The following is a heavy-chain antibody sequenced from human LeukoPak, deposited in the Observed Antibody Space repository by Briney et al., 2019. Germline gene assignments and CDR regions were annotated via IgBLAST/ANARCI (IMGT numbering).Heavy chain of an antibody. CDR1: GGSISSSSYY. D-gene: IGHD3-10*01. CDR3: ARDRNGLHYYGSGSKGVDP. J-gene: IGHJ5*02. Sequence: PSETLSFTCTVSGGSISSSSYYWGWIRQPPGKGLEWIGSIYYSGSTYYNPSLKSRVTISVDTSKNQFSLKLSSVTAADTAVYYCARDRNGLHYYGSGSKGVDPWGQGTLVTVSS. V-gene: IGHV4-39*07. CDR2: IYYSGST.